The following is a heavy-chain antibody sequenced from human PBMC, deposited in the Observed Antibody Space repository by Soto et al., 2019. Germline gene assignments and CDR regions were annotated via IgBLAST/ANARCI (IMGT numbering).Heavy chain of an antibody. J-gene: IGHJ1*01. CDR1: GFPFTVFW. CDR2: INQGGSET. Sequence: GGSLRLSCAASGFPFTVFWMSWVRRVPGKGLEWLANINQGGSETYYVDSVKGRFTISRDNAANLVYLEMNSLRAEDTAVYYCPRDGHIQQLGQSYQFWGQGTLVTVSS. V-gene: IGHV3-7*01. CDR3: PRDGHIQQLGQSYQF. D-gene: IGHD4-4*01.